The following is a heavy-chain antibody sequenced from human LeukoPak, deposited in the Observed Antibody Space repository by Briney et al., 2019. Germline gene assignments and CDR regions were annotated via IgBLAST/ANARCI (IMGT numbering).Heavy chain of an antibody. V-gene: IGHV3-21*01. J-gene: IGHJ5*02. CDR3: ARDQWDLIVVVPAAIISWFDP. D-gene: IGHD2-2*02. CDR1: GFTFSSYS. CDR2: ISSSSSYI. Sequence: AGSLRFSCAASGFTFSSYSMNWLRQAPGKGLEWVSSISSSSSYIYYADSVKGRFTISRDNAKNSLYLQMNSLRAEDTAVYYCARDQWDLIVVVPAAIISWFDPWGQGTLVTVSS.